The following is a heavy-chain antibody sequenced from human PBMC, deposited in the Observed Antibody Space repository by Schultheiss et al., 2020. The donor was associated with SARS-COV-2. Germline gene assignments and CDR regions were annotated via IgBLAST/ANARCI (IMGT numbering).Heavy chain of an antibody. Sequence: ASVKVSCKASGYTFTDYYIHWVRQAPGQGPEWMGRINPKSDYTNYAQKFQGRVIMTSDTSISTAYMEMSSLRSDDTAMYYCARVNWGPEGAFDIWGQGTMVTVSS. CDR1: GYTFTDYY. CDR2: INPKSDYT. CDR3: ARVNWGPEGAFDI. D-gene: IGHD7-27*01. V-gene: IGHV1-2*06. J-gene: IGHJ3*02.